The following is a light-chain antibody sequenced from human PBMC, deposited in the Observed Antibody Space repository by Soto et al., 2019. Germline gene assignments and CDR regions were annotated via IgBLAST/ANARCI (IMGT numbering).Light chain of an antibody. CDR1: QSVSSSY. J-gene: IGKJ2*01. Sequence: EIVLTQSPGTLSLSPGDRATLSCRASQSVSSSYLAWYRQKPGQAPRLLIYDASNRATGIPDRFSGSGSGTDFTLTISRLEPEDFAVYYCQQYGSSPYTFGQGTKLEIK. CDR3: QQYGSSPYT. V-gene: IGKV3-20*01. CDR2: DAS.